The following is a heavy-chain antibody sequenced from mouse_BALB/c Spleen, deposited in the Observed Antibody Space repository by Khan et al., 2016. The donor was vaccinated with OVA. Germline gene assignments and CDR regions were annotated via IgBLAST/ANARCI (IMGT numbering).Heavy chain of an antibody. D-gene: IGHD1-2*01. CDR1: GYTFTDYN. CDR3: TRSGYGSFAY. Sequence: EVQLQQSGPELVKPGASVKISCKASGYTFTDYNMDWVKQSHGKSLEWIGYIFPNNGDSGYNQKFKTRAALTVDSSSSTAFMELRSLTSEDSEFYYCTRSGYGSFAYWGRGTLVTVSA. CDR2: IFPNNGDS. V-gene: IGHV1S29*02. J-gene: IGHJ3*01.